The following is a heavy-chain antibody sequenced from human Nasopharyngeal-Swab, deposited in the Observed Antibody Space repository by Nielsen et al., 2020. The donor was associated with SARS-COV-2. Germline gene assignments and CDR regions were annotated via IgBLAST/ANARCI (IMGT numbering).Heavy chain of an antibody. CDR2: ISSSGSTI. CDR1: GFTFSSYE. CDR3: AREAAPFLGMDV. V-gene: IGHV3-48*03. Sequence: GGSLRLSCAASGFTFSSYEMNWVRQAPGKGLEWVSYISSSGSTIYYADSVKGRFTISRDNAKNSLYLQMNSLRAEDTAVYYCAREAAPFLGMDVWGQGTTVTVSS. J-gene: IGHJ6*02. D-gene: IGHD6-25*01.